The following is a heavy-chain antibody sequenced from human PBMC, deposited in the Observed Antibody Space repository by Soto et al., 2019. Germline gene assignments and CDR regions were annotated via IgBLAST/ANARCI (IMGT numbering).Heavy chain of an antibody. CDR3: ARGPSRLLMGDSFA. V-gene: IGHV4-34*01. D-gene: IGHD2-8*01. CDR1: GGSFSGHY. CDR2: INHSGST. Sequence: SETLSLTCAVYGGSFSGHYWSWIRQPPGKGLEWIGEINHSGSTTYNPSLKSRVAISVDTSKNQFSLKLNSATAADTAVYYCARGPSRLLMGDSFAWGQGTLVTVSS. J-gene: IGHJ5*02.